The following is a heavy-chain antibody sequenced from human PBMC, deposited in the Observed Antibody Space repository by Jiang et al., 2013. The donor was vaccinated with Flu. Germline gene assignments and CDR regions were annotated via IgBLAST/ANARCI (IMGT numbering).Heavy chain of an antibody. Sequence: VQLLESGGGLVEPGGSLRLSCAASGFTFSGAWMNWVRQAPGKGLEWVGRIKSKTDGGTVDYAAPVKGRFTISRDDSKNTFYLQMNSLKTEDTAVYYCTTDLTYYGSGGIDNWGQGTLVTVSS. D-gene: IGHD3-10*01. V-gene: IGHV3-15*07. CDR2: IKSKTDGGTV. CDR1: GFTFSGAW. CDR3: TTDLTYYGSGGIDN. J-gene: IGHJ4*02.